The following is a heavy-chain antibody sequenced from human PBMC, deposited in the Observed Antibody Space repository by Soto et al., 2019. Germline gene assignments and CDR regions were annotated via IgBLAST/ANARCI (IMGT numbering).Heavy chain of an antibody. V-gene: IGHV1-18*01. CDR2: ITAYSGET. J-gene: IGHJ4*02. Sequence: QIHLVQSGAEVAKPGASVKVSCQTSGYTFTSYGTNWVRQAPGQGLEWMGWITAYSGETYIAEKFQGRVTLSTDISTTTAFLDLRSLRSDDTAVYYCAKSLGPCTEGFCFRRHFDAWGQGTLVTVSS. CDR3: AKSLGPCTEGFCFRRHFDA. CDR1: GYTFTSYG. D-gene: IGHD2-8*01.